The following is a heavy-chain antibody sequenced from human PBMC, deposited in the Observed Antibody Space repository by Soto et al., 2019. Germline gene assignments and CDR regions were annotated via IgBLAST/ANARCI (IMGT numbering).Heavy chain of an antibody. V-gene: IGHV1-2*02. J-gene: IGHJ6*02. CDR3: ARDPLYCSSTSCYSYGMDV. CDR1: GYTFTGYY. Sequence: ASVKVSCKASGYTFTGYYMHWVRQAPGQGLEWMGWINPNSGGTNYAQKFQGRVTMTRDTSISTAYMELSRLRSDDTAVYYCARDPLYCSSTSCYSYGMDVWGQGTTVTAP. D-gene: IGHD2-2*02. CDR2: INPNSGGT.